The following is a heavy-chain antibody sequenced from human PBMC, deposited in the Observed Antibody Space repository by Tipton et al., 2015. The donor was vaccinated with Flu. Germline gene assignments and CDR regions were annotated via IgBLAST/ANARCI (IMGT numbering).Heavy chain of an antibody. CDR3: ARRDYSNYVSEPKNWFDP. J-gene: IGHJ5*02. CDR1: GDSIRSSNYY. CDR2: TFHSGNT. D-gene: IGHD4-11*01. V-gene: IGHV4-39*07. Sequence: LSLTCGVSGDSIRSSNYYWGWIRQPPGKGLEWIGNTFHSGNTYLNPSLKSRVTISIDTSKNEFSLKLSSVTAADTAVYYCARRDYSNYVSEPKNWFDPWGQGALVTVSS.